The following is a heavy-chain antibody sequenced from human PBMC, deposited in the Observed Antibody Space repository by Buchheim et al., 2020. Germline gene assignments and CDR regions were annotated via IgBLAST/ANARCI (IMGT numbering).Heavy chain of an antibody. J-gene: IGHJ4*02. CDR1: GFTFNNAW. Sequence: EVQLVESGGGLVKPGGSLRLSCAASGFTFNNAWMNWVRQVPGKGLEWVGRITSKTDGGTTDYAAPGKGRFTISRDDSKNTLYLQMNSLKTEDTAVYYCSTERYPDWGQGTL. V-gene: IGHV3-15*07. D-gene: IGHD2-15*01. CDR3: STERYPD. CDR2: ITSKTDGGTT.